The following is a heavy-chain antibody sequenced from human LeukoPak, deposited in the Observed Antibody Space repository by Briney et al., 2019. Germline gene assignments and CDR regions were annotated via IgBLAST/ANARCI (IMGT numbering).Heavy chain of an antibody. D-gene: IGHD3-3*01. V-gene: IGHV1-18*01. J-gene: IGHJ4*02. CDR2: ISAYNGNT. CDR1: GYNFDNYG. Sequence: ASVKVSCKASGYNFDNYGISWVRQAPGQGLEWMGWISAYNGNTNYAQKIQGRVTMTTDTSTSTAYMELRSLRSDDTAVYYCARLMPPSGYPFDYWGQGTLVTVSS. CDR3: ARLMPPSGYPFDY.